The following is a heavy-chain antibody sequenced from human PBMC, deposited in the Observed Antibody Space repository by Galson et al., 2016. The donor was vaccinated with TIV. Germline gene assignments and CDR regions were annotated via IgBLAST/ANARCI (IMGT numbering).Heavy chain of an antibody. J-gene: IGHJ4*02. CDR1: GFTFSSSA. D-gene: IGHD5-24*01. CDR3: AKEATKWLQLYYIDY. V-gene: IGHV3-23*01. Sequence: SLRLSCAASGFTFSSSAMTWVRHAPGKGLEWVSSIARSGAAYFSDSVDGRFAISIDNSKNTVFLQMNSLRADDTAVYYCAKEATKWLQLYYIDYWGQGIQVPVSS. CDR2: IARSGAA.